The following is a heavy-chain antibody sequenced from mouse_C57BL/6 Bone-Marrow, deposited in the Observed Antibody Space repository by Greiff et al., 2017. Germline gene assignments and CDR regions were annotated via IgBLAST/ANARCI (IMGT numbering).Heavy chain of an antibody. CDR2: IDPENGDT. CDR3: TTDDKYAMDY. CDR1: GFNIKDDY. J-gene: IGHJ4*01. V-gene: IGHV14-4*01. Sequence: VQLQQSGAELVRPGASVKLSCTASGFNIKDDYMHWVKQRPEQGLEWIGWIDPENGDTEYASKFQGKATITADTSSNTAYLQLSSLTSEDTAVYYCTTDDKYAMDYWGQGTSVTVSS.